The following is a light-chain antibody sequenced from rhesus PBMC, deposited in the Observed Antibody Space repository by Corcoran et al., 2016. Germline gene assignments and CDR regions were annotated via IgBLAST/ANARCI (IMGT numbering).Light chain of an antibody. CDR1: QGISTW. J-gene: IGKJ1*01. CDR3: QQVADSPWT. V-gene: IGKV1-69*01. CDR2: RAS. Sequence: DIQMTQSPSSLSAAVGDRVTITCRASQGISTWLAWYQQKPGKAPKLLIFRASNLDSGVPSRLSGSGAGKDFTLTISSLQPEDIETYYCQQVADSPWTFGQGPKVEIK.